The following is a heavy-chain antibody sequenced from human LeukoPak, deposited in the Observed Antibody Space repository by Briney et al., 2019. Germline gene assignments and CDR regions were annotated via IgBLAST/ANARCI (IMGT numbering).Heavy chain of an antibody. CDR3: AKDPATDLVYFDWATSYG. CDR2: ISSSSSYI. J-gene: IGHJ4*02. CDR1: GFTFSSFS. V-gene: IGHV3-21*01. D-gene: IGHD3-9*01. Sequence: GGSLRLSCAASGFTFSSFSMNWGRQAPGKGLEWVSPISSSSSYIYYADSVKGRFTISRDNAKNSLYQQMNSLRAEDTAVYYSAKDPATDLVYFDWATSYGGGQGTLVTVSS.